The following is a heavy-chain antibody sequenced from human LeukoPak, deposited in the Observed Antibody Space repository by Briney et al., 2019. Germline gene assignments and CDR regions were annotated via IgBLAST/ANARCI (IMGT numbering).Heavy chain of an antibody. CDR1: GGSISSGGYY. CDR3: ARNDGGWLGTNNDAFDI. V-gene: IGHV4-31*03. CDR2: IYYSGST. D-gene: IGHD5-24*01. J-gene: IGHJ3*02. Sequence: SQTLSLTCTVSGGSISSGGYYWSWIRQHPGKGLEWIGYIYYSGSTYYNPSLKSRVTISVDTSKNQFSLKLSSVTAADTAVYYCARNDGGWLGTNNDAFDIWGQGTMVTVSS.